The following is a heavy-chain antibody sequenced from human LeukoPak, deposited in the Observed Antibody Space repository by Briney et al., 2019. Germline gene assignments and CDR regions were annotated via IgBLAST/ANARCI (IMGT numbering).Heavy chain of an antibody. CDR1: GFTFSDYY. CDR3: ARVSGMDGAFDI. V-gene: IGHV3-11*05. J-gene: IGHJ3*02. Sequence: GGSLRLSCAASGFTFSDYYMSWIRQAPGKGLEWFSYISSSSSYTNYADSVKGRFTISRDNAKNSLYLQMNSLRAEDTAVYYCARVSGMDGAFDIWGQGTMVTVSS. CDR2: ISSSSSYT. D-gene: IGHD1-26*01.